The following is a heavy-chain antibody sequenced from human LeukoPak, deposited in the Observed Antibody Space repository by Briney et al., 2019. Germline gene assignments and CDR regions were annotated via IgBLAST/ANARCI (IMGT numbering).Heavy chain of an antibody. J-gene: IGHJ4*02. V-gene: IGHV3-30*18. Sequence: GGSLRLSCAASGFTFSSYGMHWVRQAPGKGLEWVAVISYDGSNKYYADSVKGRFTISRDNSKNTLYLQMNNLRAEDTAVYYCAKDLGLRFLEWPLGYWGQGTLVTVSS. CDR2: ISYDGSNK. CDR1: GFTFSSYG. D-gene: IGHD3-3*01. CDR3: AKDLGLRFLEWPLGY.